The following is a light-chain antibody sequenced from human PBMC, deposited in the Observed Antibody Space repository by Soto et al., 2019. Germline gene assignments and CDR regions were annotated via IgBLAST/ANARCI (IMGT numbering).Light chain of an antibody. V-gene: IGKV3-15*01. CDR1: QSLGSD. CDR3: QQYYNWPRT. Sequence: EIGMTQSPGTLSLSPGDTATRSCRASQSLGSDVAWYQQKPGQAPRLLIFGASARPTGIPARISGSGSGTEFTLTISSLRSEDFAVYFCQQYYNWPRTFGQGTKVDIK. CDR2: GAS. J-gene: IGKJ1*01.